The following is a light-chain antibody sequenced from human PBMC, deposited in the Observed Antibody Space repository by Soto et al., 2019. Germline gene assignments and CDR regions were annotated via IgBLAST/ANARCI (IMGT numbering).Light chain of an antibody. V-gene: IGLV2-14*03. Sequence: LTNAASVNRVARQSLTIFYNKTSSDVGGYNSVSWYQHHPGKAAKLILYDVGDRPSGASYRFSGSKYGNTASLTISGLQAADEADYCCSLYVWSMTMVFGSGTRVT. J-gene: IGLJ1*01. CDR2: DVG. CDR3: SLYVWSMTMV. CDR1: SSDVGGYNS.